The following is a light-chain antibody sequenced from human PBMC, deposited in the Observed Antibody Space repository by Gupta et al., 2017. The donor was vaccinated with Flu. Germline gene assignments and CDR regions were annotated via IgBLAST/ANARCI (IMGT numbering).Light chain of an antibody. CDR3: QQYGTAPFT. Sequence: VLTQSPDTLSLLPGERATLSCRTSHSIYSTYLGWYQQKPGQAPRLLIHSASTRATGVPERFSASGSGTDFTLTISRLEPEDSAVYYCQQYGTAPFTFGHGTRVEIK. CDR1: HSIYSTY. J-gene: IGKJ3*01. CDR2: SAS. V-gene: IGKV3-20*01.